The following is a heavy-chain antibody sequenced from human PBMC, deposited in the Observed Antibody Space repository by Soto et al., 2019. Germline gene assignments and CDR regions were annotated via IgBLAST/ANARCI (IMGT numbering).Heavy chain of an antibody. V-gene: IGHV4-59*01. CDR3: ARGGDFWSGASRGYFDY. J-gene: IGHJ4*02. Sequence: QVQLQESGPGLVKPSETLSLTCTVSGGSISTYYWTWIRQPPGKGLEWIGYIYYSGSTNYNPSLKSRVTMAVDTSRTQFLLKLSSVTAADTAVYYCARGGDFWSGASRGYFDYWGQGTLVTVSS. CDR2: IYYSGST. CDR1: GGSISTYY. D-gene: IGHD3-3*01.